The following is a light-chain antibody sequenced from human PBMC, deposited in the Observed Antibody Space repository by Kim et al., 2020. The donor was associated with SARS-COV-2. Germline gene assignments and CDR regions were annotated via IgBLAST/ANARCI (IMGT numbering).Light chain of an antibody. Sequence: SASVRDRVIITCQATQDIKKNLNWYQQKPGEAPKLLIYDASNLETGVPSRFSGSGSGTDFALTVTSLQPEDIGTYYCLQYDNLPYTFGQGTKVEI. CDR1: QDIKKN. CDR3: LQYDNLPYT. J-gene: IGKJ2*01. CDR2: DAS. V-gene: IGKV1-33*01.